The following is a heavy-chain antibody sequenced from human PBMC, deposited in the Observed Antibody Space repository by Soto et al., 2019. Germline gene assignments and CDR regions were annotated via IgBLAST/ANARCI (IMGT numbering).Heavy chain of an antibody. CDR1: GYTFTGYY. Sequence: ASVKVSCKASGYTFTGYYMHWVRQAPGQGLEWMGWINPNSGGTNYAQKFQGWVTMIRDTSISTAYMELSRLRSDDTAVYYCAREVVPAALDYYYYGMDVWGQGTTVTV. J-gene: IGHJ6*02. V-gene: IGHV1-2*04. CDR3: AREVVPAALDYYYYGMDV. CDR2: INPNSGGT. D-gene: IGHD2-2*01.